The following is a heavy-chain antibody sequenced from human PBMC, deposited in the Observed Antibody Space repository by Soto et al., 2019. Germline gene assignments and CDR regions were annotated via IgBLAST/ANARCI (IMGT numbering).Heavy chain of an antibody. J-gene: IGHJ4*02. D-gene: IGHD3-22*01. V-gene: IGHV3-23*01. CDR2: ISGDAGRT. Sequence: EVQLLESGGALVQPGGSLRLSCEASGFTYVKYAMSWVRQAPWKGLEWVSGISGDAGRTFYADSVKGRFTISRDNSKNTVYLQMNSLRVEDTAVYYCVKDTVVVINGGDFDYWGQGTLVTVSS. CDR1: GFTYVKYA. CDR3: VKDTVVVINGGDFDY.